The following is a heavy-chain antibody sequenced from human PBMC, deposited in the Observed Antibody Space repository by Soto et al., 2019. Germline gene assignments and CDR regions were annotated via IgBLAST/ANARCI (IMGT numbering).Heavy chain of an antibody. J-gene: IGHJ4*02. CDR3: ASEALCGADCYFFEY. D-gene: IGHD2-21*02. CDR2: TNYSGSNI. CDR1: GFTFRNSG. Sequence: TGGSLRLSCAGSGFTFRNSGMFWVRQAPGKGLEWVSKTNYSGSNIYYSKSVKGRFTISRDNAKNSLYLQMNSLTDEDTAIYFCASEALCGADCYFFEYWGPGTLVTVSS. V-gene: IGHV3-48*03.